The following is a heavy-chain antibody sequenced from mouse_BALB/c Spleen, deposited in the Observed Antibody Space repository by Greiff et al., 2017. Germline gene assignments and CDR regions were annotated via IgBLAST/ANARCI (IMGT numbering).Heavy chain of an antibody. CDR1: GFTFSSYT. Sequence: EVKLVESGGGLVKPGGSLKLSCAASGFTFSSYTMSWVRQTPEKRLEWVATISSGGSYTYYPDSVKGRFTISRDNAKNTLYLQMSSLKSEDTAMYYCARHFYGNYDYAMDYWGQGTSVTVSS. CDR2: ISSGGSYT. D-gene: IGHD2-1*01. CDR3: ARHFYGNYDYAMDY. J-gene: IGHJ4*01. V-gene: IGHV5-9-3*01.